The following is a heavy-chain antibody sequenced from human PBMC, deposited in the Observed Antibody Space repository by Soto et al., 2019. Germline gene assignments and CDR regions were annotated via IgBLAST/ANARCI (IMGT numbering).Heavy chain of an antibody. CDR3: ARNIVVVPAANHYYYYYGMDV. Sequence: QVQLVESGGGVVQPGRSLRLSCAASGFTFSSYGMHWVRQAPGKGLEWGAVIRHDGSNKYYADSVTGRFTISRDNSKNTLYLQMNSVRAEDTAVYYCARNIVVVPAANHYYYYYGMDVWGQGTTVTVSS. D-gene: IGHD2-2*01. CDR2: IRHDGSNK. CDR1: GFTFSSYG. J-gene: IGHJ6*02. V-gene: IGHV3-33*01.